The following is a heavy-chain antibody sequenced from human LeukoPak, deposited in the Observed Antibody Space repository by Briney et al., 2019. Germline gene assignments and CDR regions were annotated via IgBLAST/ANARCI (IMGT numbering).Heavy chain of an antibody. V-gene: IGHV1-8*01. D-gene: IGHD5-18*01. CDR3: ARGEGYSYGPTVAYYYGMDV. Sequence: ASVTVSCKAAGYTFTSYDINWGRQATGQGLEWMGWMNPNSGNTGYAQKFQGRVTMTRNTSISTAYMELSSLRSEDTAVYYCARGEGYSYGPTVAYYYGMDVWGQGTTVTVSS. J-gene: IGHJ6*02. CDR2: MNPNSGNT. CDR1: GYTFTSYD.